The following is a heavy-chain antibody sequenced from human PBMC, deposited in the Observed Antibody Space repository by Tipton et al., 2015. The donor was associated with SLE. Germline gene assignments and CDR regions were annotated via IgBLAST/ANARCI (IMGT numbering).Heavy chain of an antibody. J-gene: IGHJ4*02. CDR2: ISYYGTT. CDR3: ASAYYDISGYPH. Sequence: TLSLTCTVSGGSFSSETYLWGWIRQTPGRGLEWIGEISYYGTTNYNPSLKSRVTISVDTSKNQFSLKLSSVTAADTAVYYCASAYYDISGYPHWGQGTLVTVSS. CDR1: GGSFSSETYL. D-gene: IGHD3-22*01. V-gene: IGHV4-39*07.